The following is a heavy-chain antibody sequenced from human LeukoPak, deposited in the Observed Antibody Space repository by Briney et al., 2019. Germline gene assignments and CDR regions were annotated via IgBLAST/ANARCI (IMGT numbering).Heavy chain of an antibody. V-gene: IGHV1-2*02. CDR3: AGPWDQVGFDP. CDR1: GYTFTGYY. D-gene: IGHD1-26*01. CDR2: IYPKTGGT. Sequence: ASVTVSCKASGYTFTGYYLHWVRQAPGQGLEWMEWIYPKTGGTSYAQKFQGRVTMTRDTSISTAYMELIGLRSDDTAVYYCAGPWDQVGFDPWGQGTLVSVSS. J-gene: IGHJ5*02.